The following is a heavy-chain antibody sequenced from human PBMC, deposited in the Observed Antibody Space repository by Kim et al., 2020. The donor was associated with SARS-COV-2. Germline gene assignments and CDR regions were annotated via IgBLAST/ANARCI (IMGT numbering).Heavy chain of an antibody. CDR1: GYSFTSYW. D-gene: IGHD1-7*01. Sequence: GESLNISCKGSGYSFTSYWIGWVRQMPGKGLEWMGIIYPGDSDTRYSPSFQGQVTISADKSISTAYLQWSSLKASDTDMYYCARFNWNYREGHFDYWGQGTRVTVSS. V-gene: IGHV5-51*01. CDR3: ARFNWNYREGHFDY. J-gene: IGHJ4*02. CDR2: IYPGDSDT.